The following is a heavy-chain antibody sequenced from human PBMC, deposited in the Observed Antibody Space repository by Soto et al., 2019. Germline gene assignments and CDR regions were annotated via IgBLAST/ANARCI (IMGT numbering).Heavy chain of an antibody. CDR3: ARVGTNSLTTYYGLDF. V-gene: IGHV1-2*02. J-gene: IGHJ6*02. CDR2: INASSGDT. D-gene: IGHD1-1*01. Sequence: VASVKVSCKASGYTFTGYCIHWVRQAPGQGLEWTGWINASSGDTNYAEKFQGRVTITRDTSTSTAYMELSSLRSDDTAVYFCARVGTNSLTTYYGLDFWGQGTPVTVSS. CDR1: GYTFTGYC.